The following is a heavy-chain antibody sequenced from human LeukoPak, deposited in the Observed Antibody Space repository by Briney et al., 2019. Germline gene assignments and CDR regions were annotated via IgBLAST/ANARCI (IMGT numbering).Heavy chain of an antibody. CDR2: IYYSGST. Sequence: SETLSLTCTVSGGSISSYYWSWIRQPPGKGLEWIGYIYYSGSTYYNPSLKSRVTISVDTSKNQFSLKLGSVTAADTAVYYCASGTYSGYVNYYYYGMDVWGQGTTVTVSS. V-gene: IGHV4-59*01. CDR3: ASGTYSGYVNYYYYGMDV. CDR1: GGSISSYY. D-gene: IGHD5-12*01. J-gene: IGHJ6*02.